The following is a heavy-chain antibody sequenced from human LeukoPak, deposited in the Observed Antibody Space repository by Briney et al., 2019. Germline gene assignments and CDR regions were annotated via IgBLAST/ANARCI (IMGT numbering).Heavy chain of an antibody. CDR3: AKDPLARLRFLEWLLFDY. D-gene: IGHD3-3*01. V-gene: IGHV3-30*02. Sequence: GGSLRLSCAASGFTFSSYGMHWVRQAPGKGLEWVAFIRYDGSNKYYADSVKGRFTISRDNSKNTLYLQMNSLRAEDTAVYYCAKDPLARLRFLEWLLFDYWAREPWSPSPQ. CDR2: IRYDGSNK. J-gene: IGHJ4*02. CDR1: GFTFSSYG.